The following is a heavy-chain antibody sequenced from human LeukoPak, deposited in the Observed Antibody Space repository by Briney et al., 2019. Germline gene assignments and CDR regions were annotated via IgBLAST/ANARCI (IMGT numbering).Heavy chain of an antibody. J-gene: IGHJ4*02. V-gene: IGHV4-59*01. CDR3: AKVPAYDILTGYFDY. Sequence: SETLSLTCTVSGGSISTYYWNWIRQPPGKGLEWIGSIYHSGNTNYNPSLRSPVTISVDTSKNQFSLKLSSVTAADTAVYYCAKVPAYDILTGYFDYWGQGTLVTVSS. D-gene: IGHD3-9*01. CDR1: GGSISTYY. CDR2: IYHSGNT.